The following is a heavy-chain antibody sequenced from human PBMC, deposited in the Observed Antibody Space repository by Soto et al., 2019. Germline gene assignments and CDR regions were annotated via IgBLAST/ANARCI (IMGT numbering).Heavy chain of an antibody. D-gene: IGHD1-26*01. V-gene: IGHV1-18*01. CDR2: ISAYNGNT. CDR1: GYTFTSNG. CDR3: ARDLGGSHYAPVDY. J-gene: IGHJ4*02. Sequence: QVQLVQPGAEVKKPGASVKVSCKASGYTFTSNGISWVRQPPGQGLEWMGGISAYNGNTKYARKRQGRGTTTTDTXPSTAYMELRSLRSDDTAVYYWARDLGGSHYAPVDYWGQGTLVTVSS.